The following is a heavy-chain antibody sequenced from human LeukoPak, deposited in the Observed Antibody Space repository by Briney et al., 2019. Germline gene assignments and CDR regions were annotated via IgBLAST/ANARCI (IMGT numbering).Heavy chain of an antibody. CDR1: GFTFSSYS. D-gene: IGHD3-3*01. Sequence: SGGSLRLSCAASGFTFSSYSMDWVRQAPGKGLEWVGRTRNKANSYTTEYAASVKGRFTISRDDSKNSLYLQMNSLKTEDTAVYYCAREHRITIFGVVIIYPGDYYYYMDVWGKGTTVTVSS. J-gene: IGHJ6*03. CDR3: AREHRITIFGVVIIYPGDYYYYMDV. CDR2: TRNKANSYTT. V-gene: IGHV3-72*01.